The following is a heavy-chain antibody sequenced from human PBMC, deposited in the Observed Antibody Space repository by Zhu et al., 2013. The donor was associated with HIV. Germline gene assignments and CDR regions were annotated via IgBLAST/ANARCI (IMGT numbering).Heavy chain of an antibody. J-gene: IGHJ6*02. Sequence: QVTVMQSEAVVKKPGSSVRVSCKSTGGSFSHYAMNWVRQAPGQGLEWMGGIIPVFRTADYTQKFQGRVTISADDSMSTAYMELSSLRSDDTALYYCARGTLRDSLGLPVVPAAIHGDFYYDMDVWGQGTTVTVSS. D-gene: IGHD2-2*02. CDR2: IIPVFRTA. CDR1: GGSFSHYA. V-gene: IGHV1-69*01. CDR3: ARGTLRDSLGLPVVPAAIHGDFYYDMDV.